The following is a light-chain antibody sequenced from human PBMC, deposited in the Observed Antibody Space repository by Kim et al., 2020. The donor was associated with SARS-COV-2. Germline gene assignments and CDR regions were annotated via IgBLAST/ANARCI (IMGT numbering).Light chain of an antibody. J-gene: IGLJ3*02. Sequence: PGKTARMTCGGNNMGSKSVHWYQQKPGQAPVLVIYYDSDRPSGIPERFSGSNSGNTATLTISRVEAGDEADYYCQVWDSSSDHPWVFGGGTKLTVL. CDR2: YDS. CDR3: QVWDSSSDHPWV. CDR1: NMGSKS. V-gene: IGLV3-21*04.